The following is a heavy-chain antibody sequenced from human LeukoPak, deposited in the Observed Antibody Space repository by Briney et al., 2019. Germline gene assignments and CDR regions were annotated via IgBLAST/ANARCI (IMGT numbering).Heavy chain of an antibody. CDR3: ARCSGWYKEFDH. CDR1: GYTFTSYD. V-gene: IGHV1-8*01. D-gene: IGHD6-19*01. Sequence: ASVKVSCKASGYTFTSYDINWVRQATGQGLEWMGWMNPNSGNTGYAQKLQGRVTMTTDTSTSTAYMELRSLRSDDTAVYYCARCSGWYKEFDHWGQGTLVTVSS. CDR2: MNPNSGNT. J-gene: IGHJ4*02.